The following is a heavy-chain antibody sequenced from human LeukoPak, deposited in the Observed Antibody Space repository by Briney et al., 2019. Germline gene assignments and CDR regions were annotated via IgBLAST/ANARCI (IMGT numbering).Heavy chain of an antibody. Sequence: GGSLRLSCTASGFTFTSYAMNWVRQAPGKGLEWVSSISGGGEITYYADSVKGRFTISRDNSKNTLYLQMNSLRAEDTAVYYCAKDIVGSSWYFSRYYYGMDVWGQGTTVTVSS. CDR1: GFTFTSYA. CDR2: ISGGGEIT. J-gene: IGHJ6*02. V-gene: IGHV3-23*01. CDR3: AKDIVGSSWYFSRYYYGMDV. D-gene: IGHD6-13*01.